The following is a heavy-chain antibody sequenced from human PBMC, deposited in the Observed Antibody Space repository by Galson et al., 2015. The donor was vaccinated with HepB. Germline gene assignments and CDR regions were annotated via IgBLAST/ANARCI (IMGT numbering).Heavy chain of an antibody. D-gene: IGHD1-1*01. CDR3: AKSGRWNGFRVFDY. J-gene: IGHJ4*02. V-gene: IGHV3-23*01. Sequence: SLRLSCAASGFTFSSYAMNWVRQAPGKGLEWVSFISDSGGVTYYADSVKGRFTISRDNSKNTLCLQMNTLRAEDTAIYFCAKSGRWNGFRVFDYWGQGALVTVSS. CDR2: ISDSGGVT. CDR1: GFTFSSYA.